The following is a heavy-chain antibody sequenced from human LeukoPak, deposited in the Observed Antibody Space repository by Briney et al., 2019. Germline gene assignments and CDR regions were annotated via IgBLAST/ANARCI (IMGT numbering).Heavy chain of an antibody. Sequence: ASVKVSCKASGYTFTSYDINWVRQATGQGLEWMGWMNPNSGNTGYAQKFQGRVTITWNTSISTAYMELSSLRSEDTAVYYCARGRSRENWFDPWGQGTLVTVSS. CDR1: GYTFTSYD. CDR3: ARGRSRENWFDP. CDR2: MNPNSGNT. J-gene: IGHJ5*02. V-gene: IGHV1-8*03.